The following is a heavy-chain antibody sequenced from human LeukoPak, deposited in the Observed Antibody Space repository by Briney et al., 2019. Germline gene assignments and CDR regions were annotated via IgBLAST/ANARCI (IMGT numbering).Heavy chain of an antibody. D-gene: IGHD5-18*01. V-gene: IGHV1-8*03. Sequence: ASVKVSCKASGYTFTSYAMNWVRQATGQGLEWMGWINPISGNTGFAQKFQGRVTITRSTSITTVYMELSSLRSEDSAVYYCARGRERGIQAWDLDYWGQGTRVTVSS. CDR1: GYTFTSYA. CDR3: ARGRERGIQAWDLDY. CDR2: INPISGNT. J-gene: IGHJ4*02.